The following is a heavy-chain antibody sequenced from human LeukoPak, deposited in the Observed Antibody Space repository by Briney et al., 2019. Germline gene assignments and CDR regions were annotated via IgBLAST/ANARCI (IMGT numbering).Heavy chain of an antibody. CDR2: INPNSGGT. CDR1: GYTFTGYY. V-gene: IGHV1-2*02. D-gene: IGHD5-18*01. CDR3: ARDRAAMARPAFDP. Sequence: SVKVSFKASGYTFTGYYMHCVRQAPGQGLEWMGWINPNSGGTNYAQKFQGRVTMTRDTSISTAYMELSRLRSDDTAVYYCARDRAAMARPAFDPWGQGTLVTVSS. J-gene: IGHJ5*02.